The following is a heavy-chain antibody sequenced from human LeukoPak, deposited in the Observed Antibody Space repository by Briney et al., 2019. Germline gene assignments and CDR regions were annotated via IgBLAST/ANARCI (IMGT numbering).Heavy chain of an antibody. CDR3: ARAGALSSGWYYFDY. D-gene: IGHD6-19*01. Sequence: PGGSLRLSCAASGFTFSSYGMHWVRQAPGKGLEWVAFIRYDGSNKYYADSVKGRFTISRDNSKNTLYLQMNSLRAEDTAVYYCARAGALSSGWYYFDYWGQGTLVTVSS. CDR1: GFTFSSYG. J-gene: IGHJ4*02. V-gene: IGHV3-30*02. CDR2: IRYDGSNK.